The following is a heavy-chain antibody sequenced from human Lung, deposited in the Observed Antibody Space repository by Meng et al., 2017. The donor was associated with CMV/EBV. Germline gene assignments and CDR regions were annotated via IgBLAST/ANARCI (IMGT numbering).Heavy chain of an antibody. CDR2: IIPILGIA. CDR1: GGTFSSYA. D-gene: IGHD2-2*01. CDR3: ARLGYCSSTSCPFYYYYGMDV. Sequence: SXXVSXKASGGTFSSYAISWVRQAPGQGLEWMGGIIPILGIANYSQKFQGRVTITADKSTSTAYMELSSLRSEDTAVYYCARLGYCSSTSCPFYYYYGMDVWXQGTXVTVSS. J-gene: IGHJ6*02. V-gene: IGHV1-69*10.